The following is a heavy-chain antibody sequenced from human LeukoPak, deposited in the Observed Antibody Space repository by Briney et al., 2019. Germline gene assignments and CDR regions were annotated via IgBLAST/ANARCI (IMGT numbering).Heavy chain of an antibody. CDR1: EFTFSSYW. D-gene: IGHD3-9*01. CDR3: AKGPNYDILTGWRKTYNGFDI. CDR2: ISYDGSNK. J-gene: IGHJ3*02. V-gene: IGHV3-30*18. Sequence: PGGSLRLSCAASEFTFSSYWMIWVRQAPGKGLEWVAVISYDGSNKYYADSVKGRFTISRDNSKNTLYLQMNSLRAEDTAVYYCAKGPNYDILTGWRKTYNGFDIWGQGTMVTVSS.